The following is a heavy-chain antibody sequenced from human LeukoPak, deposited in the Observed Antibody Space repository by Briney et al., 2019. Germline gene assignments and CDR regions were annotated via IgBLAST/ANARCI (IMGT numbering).Heavy chain of an antibody. CDR3: TKRVKYGGTWDHFAD. CDR2: VNADGGNT. Sequence: GGSLRLSCAASGFTFDNYRMSWVRQAPGKGLEWVSTVNADGGNTYYADSVKGRFTISRDNSKSTLILQMNSLKVEDTALYYCTKRVKYGGTWDHFADWGQGTLVTVSS. J-gene: IGHJ4*02. D-gene: IGHD1-26*01. V-gene: IGHV3-23*01. CDR1: GFTFDNYR.